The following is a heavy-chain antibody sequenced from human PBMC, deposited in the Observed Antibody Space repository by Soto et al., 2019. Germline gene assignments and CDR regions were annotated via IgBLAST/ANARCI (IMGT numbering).Heavy chain of an antibody. J-gene: IGHJ4*02. CDR1: GGSISSGGYY. CDR2: IYYSGST. CDR3: ARGSVVAATLFDY. V-gene: IGHV4-31*03. Sequence: TLSLTCTVSGGSISSGGYYWSWIRQHPGKGLEWIGYIYYSGSTYYNPSLKSRVTISVDTSKNQFSLKLSSVTAADMAVYYCARGSVVAATLFDYWGQGTLVTVSS. D-gene: IGHD2-15*01.